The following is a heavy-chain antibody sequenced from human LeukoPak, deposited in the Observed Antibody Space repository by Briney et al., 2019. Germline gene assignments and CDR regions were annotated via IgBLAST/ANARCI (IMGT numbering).Heavy chain of an antibody. V-gene: IGHV3-74*01. J-gene: IGHJ4*02. CDR3: AKDHYWSIDY. Sequence: GGSLRLSCAASGFDFSSNWMHWVRHAPGQGLVWVSRIKGDGISTNYADSVKGRFTSSRDIAKNTLYLQMNSLRAEDTGVYYCAKDHYWSIDYWGRGTLVTVSS. D-gene: IGHD3-3*01. CDR1: GFDFSSNW. CDR2: IKGDGIST.